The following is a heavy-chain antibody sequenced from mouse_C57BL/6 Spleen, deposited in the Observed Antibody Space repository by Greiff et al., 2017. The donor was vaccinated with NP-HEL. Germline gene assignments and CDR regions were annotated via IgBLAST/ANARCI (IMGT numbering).Heavy chain of an antibody. V-gene: IGHV1-55*01. CDR1: GYTFTSYW. J-gene: IGHJ3*01. CDR3: ARTGDGYYWGFAY. CDR2: IYPGSGST. Sequence: VQLQQPGAELVKPGASVKMSCKASGYTFTSYWITWVKQRPGQGLEWIGDIYPGSGSTNYNEKFKSKATLTVDTSSSTAYMQLSSLTSEDSAVYCCARTGDGYYWGFAYWGQGTLVTVSA. D-gene: IGHD2-3*01.